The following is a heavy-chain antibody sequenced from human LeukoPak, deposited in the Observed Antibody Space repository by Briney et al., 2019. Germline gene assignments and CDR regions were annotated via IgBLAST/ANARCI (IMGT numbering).Heavy chain of an antibody. CDR1: GGSFSGYY. CDR2: INHSGST. Sequence: SETLSLTCAVYGGSFSGYYWSWIRQPPGKGLEWIGEINHSGSTNYNPSLKSRVTISVDTSKNQFSLKLSSVTAADTAVYYCADFGDYGDYWGQGTLVTASS. CDR3: ADFGDYGDY. D-gene: IGHD4-17*01. J-gene: IGHJ4*02. V-gene: IGHV4-34*01.